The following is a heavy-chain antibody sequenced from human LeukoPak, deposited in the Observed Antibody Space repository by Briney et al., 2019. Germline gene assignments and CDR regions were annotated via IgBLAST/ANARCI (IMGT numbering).Heavy chain of an antibody. V-gene: IGHV1-24*01. J-gene: IGHJ4*02. CDR1: GYTLTELS. Sequence: ASVKVSCKVSGYTLTELSMHWVRQAPGKGLEWMGGFDPEDGETIYAQKFQGRVTMTEDTSTDTAYMELSSLRSEDTAVYYCARVASDGSEDTAMFQYYFDYWGQGTLVTVSS. CDR2: FDPEDGET. CDR3: ARVASDGSEDTAMFQYYFDY. D-gene: IGHD5-18*01.